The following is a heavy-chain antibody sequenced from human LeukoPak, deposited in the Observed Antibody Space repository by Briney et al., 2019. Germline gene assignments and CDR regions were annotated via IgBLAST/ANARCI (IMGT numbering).Heavy chain of an antibody. CDR2: ITQDRSEK. CDR3: ARDRWGLLGGDF. Sequence: QAGGSLRLSCAASGFNFSTYWMSWVRQAPGKGLEGVASITQDRSEKYYVDSVKGRFTISRDNSKNSLYLQMNSLRAEDTAVYYCARDRWGLLGGDFWGQGTLVTVSS. D-gene: IGHD2-8*01. J-gene: IGHJ4*02. CDR1: GFNFSTYW. V-gene: IGHV3-7*04.